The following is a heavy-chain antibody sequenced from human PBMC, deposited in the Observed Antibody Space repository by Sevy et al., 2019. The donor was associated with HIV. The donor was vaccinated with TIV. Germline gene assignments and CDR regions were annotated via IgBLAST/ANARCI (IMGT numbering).Heavy chain of an antibody. J-gene: IGHJ4*02. CDR3: ARAVTAILTGFDY. V-gene: IGHV4-59*01. Sequence: SETLSLTCTVSGGSISSYYWSWIRQPPGKGLEWIGYIYYSGSNNYNPSLKSRVTISVDTSKNQFSLKLSSVTAADTAVYYCARAVTAILTGFDYWGQGTLVTVSS. CDR2: IYYSGSN. CDR1: GGSISSYY. D-gene: IGHD2-21*02.